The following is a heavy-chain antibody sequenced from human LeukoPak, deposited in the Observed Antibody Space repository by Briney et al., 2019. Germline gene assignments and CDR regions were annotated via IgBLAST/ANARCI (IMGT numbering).Heavy chain of an antibody. D-gene: IGHD3-10*01. CDR3: ARHYGP. V-gene: IGHV4-39*01. J-gene: IGHJ5*02. Sequence: SETLSLTCAAYGGSFSGYYWGRIRQPPGKGLEWIGSIYDSGSTYYNPSLKSRVTISVDTSKNQFSLKLNSVTAADAAVYYCARHYGPWGQGTLVTVSS. CDR1: GGSFSGYY. CDR2: IYDSGST.